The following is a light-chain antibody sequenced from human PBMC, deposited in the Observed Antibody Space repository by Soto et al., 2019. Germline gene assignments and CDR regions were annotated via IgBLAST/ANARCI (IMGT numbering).Light chain of an antibody. CDR2: AAS. J-gene: IGKJ4*01. V-gene: IGKV1-9*01. Sequence: DIQLTQSPFFLSASVGDRVTITCRASQGISSYLAWYQQKPGKDPKLLIYAASTLQSGVPSRFSGSGSGTEFTLTISSLQPEDFATYYGQQLNSYPLTFGGGTKVEIK. CDR1: QGISSY. CDR3: QQLNSYPLT.